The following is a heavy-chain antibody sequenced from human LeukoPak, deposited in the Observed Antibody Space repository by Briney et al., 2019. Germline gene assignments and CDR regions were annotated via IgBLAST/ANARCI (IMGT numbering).Heavy chain of an antibody. J-gene: IGHJ3*02. CDR2: LYSGGVR. Sequence: AGGSLRRSCVASGLSVGRNYMTWVRQAPGKGLEWVSVLYSGGVRYYADSVKGRFTISRDDSKNTLSLLMNNLRPDDTALYYCARAATVTTADAFDIWGQGTMVTVSS. D-gene: IGHD4-11*01. CDR3: ARAATVTTADAFDI. V-gene: IGHV3-66*01. CDR1: GLSVGRNY.